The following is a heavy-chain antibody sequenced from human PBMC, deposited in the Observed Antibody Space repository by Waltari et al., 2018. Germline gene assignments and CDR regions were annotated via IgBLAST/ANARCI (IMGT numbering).Heavy chain of an antibody. CDR1: GFTFSSYA. V-gene: IGHV3-23*01. Sequence: EVQLLESGGGLVQPGGSLRLSCAASGFTFSSYAMSWVRQAPGKGLEWVSAMSGWCVSTHYAEAVKGRCTISRYNSKNTLYLQMNSLRAEDTAVYYCAKDQKRELRWIDYWGQGTLVTVSS. CDR2: MSGWCVST. D-gene: IGHD1-26*01. CDR3: AKDQKRELRWIDY. J-gene: IGHJ4*02.